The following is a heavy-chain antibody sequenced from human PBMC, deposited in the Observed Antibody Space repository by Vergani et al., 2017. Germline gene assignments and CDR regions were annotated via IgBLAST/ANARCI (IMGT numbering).Heavy chain of an antibody. CDR3: ARTHALLRYFYWSYFDW. V-gene: IGHV2-70*04. Sequence: QVTLKESGPALVKPTQTLTLTCTFSGFSLSTSGMRVSWIRHPPGKARECLECIDWDDDQFYSTSQKTRLTISKDTTKKQVILKMTNMDPVDTPTSYFARTHALLRYFYWSYFDWWGQGTLVTVSS. CDR1: GFSLSTSGMR. D-gene: IGHD3-9*01. CDR2: IDWDDDQ. J-gene: IGHJ4*02.